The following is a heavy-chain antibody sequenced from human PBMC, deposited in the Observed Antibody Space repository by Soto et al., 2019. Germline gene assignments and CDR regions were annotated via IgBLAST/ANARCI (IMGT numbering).Heavy chain of an antibody. D-gene: IGHD3-10*01. Sequence: QVQLQESGPGLVKPSETLSLTCTVSDDSSSSYKWSWIRQPPGRRLEWIGYIDSNGGTSYNPSLLSRVTISIYTSTKQFSLKLSSVTAADTAVYYCVRQGFGRLHGLVDVWGQGTTVTVSS. CDR1: DDSSSSYK. J-gene: IGHJ6*02. CDR3: VRQGFGRLHGLVDV. V-gene: IGHV4-59*08. CDR2: IDSNGGT.